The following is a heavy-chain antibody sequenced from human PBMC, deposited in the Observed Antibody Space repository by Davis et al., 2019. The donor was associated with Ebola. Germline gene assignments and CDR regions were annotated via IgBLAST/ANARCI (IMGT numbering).Heavy chain of an antibody. CDR2: IRSKANSYAT. CDR3: TSSIAARSSGGQYYYYYYMDV. CDR1: GFTFSGSA. Sequence: PGGSLRLSCAASGFTFSGSAMHWVRQASGKGLEWVGRIRSKANSYATAYAASVKGRFTISRDDSKNTAYLQMNSLKTEDTAVYYCTSSIAARSSGGQYYYYYYMDVWGKGTTVTVSS. D-gene: IGHD6-6*01. V-gene: IGHV3-73*01. J-gene: IGHJ6*03.